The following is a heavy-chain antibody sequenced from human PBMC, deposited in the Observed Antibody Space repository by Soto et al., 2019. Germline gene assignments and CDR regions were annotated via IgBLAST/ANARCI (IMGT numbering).Heavy chain of an antibody. CDR3: AKQAPYSNSWYEIDY. J-gene: IGHJ4*02. Sequence: EVQLLESGGGLVQPGGSLRLSCAASGFTFSSYGINWVRQAPGKGLEWVSGISGSGGSTHYAVSVKGRFTISRDNSKNTLYLQMNSLRAEDTAVYYCAKQAPYSNSWYEIDYWGQGTLVTVSS. V-gene: IGHV3-23*01. CDR1: GFTFSSYG. D-gene: IGHD6-13*01. CDR2: ISGSGGST.